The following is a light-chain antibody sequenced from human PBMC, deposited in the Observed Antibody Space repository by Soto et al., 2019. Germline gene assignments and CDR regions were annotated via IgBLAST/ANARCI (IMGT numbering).Light chain of an antibody. J-gene: IGKJ5*01. Sequence: EIVLTQSPGTLSLSPGERATLSCRASQSVSSSYLAWYQQKPGQAPRLLIYGASSRATGIPDRFSGSGSGTDFTLTISRLEPEGFAVYYCQHYGSSMWTFGQGTRLEIK. V-gene: IGKV3-20*01. CDR2: GAS. CDR3: QHYGSSMWT. CDR1: QSVSSSY.